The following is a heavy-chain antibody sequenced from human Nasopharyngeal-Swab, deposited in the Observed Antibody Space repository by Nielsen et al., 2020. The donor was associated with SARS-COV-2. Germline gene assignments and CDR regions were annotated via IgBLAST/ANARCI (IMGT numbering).Heavy chain of an antibody. CDR2: IWYDGSNK. J-gene: IGHJ3*02. Sequence: GESLKISCAASGFTFSSYGMHWARQAPGKGLEWVAVIWYDGSNKYYADSVKGRFTISRDNSKNTLYLQMNSLRAEDTAVYYCARDIPFAVTGTTPPDAFDIWGQGTMVTVSS. CDR3: ARDIPFAVTGTTPPDAFDI. D-gene: IGHD1-7*01. CDR1: GFTFSSYG. V-gene: IGHV3-33*01.